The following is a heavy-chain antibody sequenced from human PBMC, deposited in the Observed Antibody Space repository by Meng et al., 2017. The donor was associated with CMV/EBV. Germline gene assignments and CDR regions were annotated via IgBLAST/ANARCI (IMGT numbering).Heavy chain of an antibody. CDR2: IYSGGSST. V-gene: IGHV3-23*03. Sequence: KLSCKASGFTFSSYAMSWVRQAPVKGLECASVIYSGGSSTYDADSVKGRFTISRDNSKNTLYLQMNSLRAEDTAVYYCASSGRFNWNYVGWFDPWGQGTLVTVSS. CDR3: ASSGRFNWNYVGWFDP. D-gene: IGHD1-7*01. J-gene: IGHJ5*02. CDR1: GFTFSSYA.